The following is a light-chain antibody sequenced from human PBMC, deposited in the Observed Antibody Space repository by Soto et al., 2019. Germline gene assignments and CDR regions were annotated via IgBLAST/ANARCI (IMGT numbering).Light chain of an antibody. CDR2: DVT. V-gene: IGLV2-14*01. J-gene: IGLJ1*01. Sequence: QSVLTQPASVSDSPGQSITISCTGTSSDVGGSNHVSWYQQHPGKAPKLMIYDVTNRPSGVSHRFSGSKSGSTASLIISGIQAEDEADYYCVSFTSSTTYVFGTGTKLTVL. CDR3: VSFTSSTTYV. CDR1: SSDVGGSNH.